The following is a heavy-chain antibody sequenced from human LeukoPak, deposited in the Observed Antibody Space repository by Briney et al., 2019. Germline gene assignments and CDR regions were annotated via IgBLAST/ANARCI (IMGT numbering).Heavy chain of an antibody. V-gene: IGHV4-61*09. CDR3: ARSAWPTYNFDH. CDR1: GGSISSGYYF. CDR2: IYTSGST. J-gene: IGHJ4*02. D-gene: IGHD5-24*01. Sequence: SQTLSLTCTVSGGSISSGYYFWSWIRQPAGKGLEWIGHIYTSGSTTYNPSLKSRVTISVDTSKNQFSLKLSSVTAADTATYYCARSAWPTYNFDHWGQGTLVTVSS.